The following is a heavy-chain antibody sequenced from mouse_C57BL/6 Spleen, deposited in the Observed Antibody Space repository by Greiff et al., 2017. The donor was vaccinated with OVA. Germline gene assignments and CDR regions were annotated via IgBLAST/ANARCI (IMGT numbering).Heavy chain of an antibody. J-gene: IGHJ2*01. CDR2: IDPNSGGT. Sequence: QVQLQQPGAELVKPGASVKLSCKASGYTFTSYWMHWVKQRPGQGLEWIGRIDPNSGGTKYNEKFKGKATLTVDNPSSTAYMQLSSLTSEDSAVYFCARDYYGSSHYFDYWGQGTTLTVSS. CDR3: ARDYYGSSHYFDY. CDR1: GYTFTSYW. V-gene: IGHV1-72*01. D-gene: IGHD1-1*01.